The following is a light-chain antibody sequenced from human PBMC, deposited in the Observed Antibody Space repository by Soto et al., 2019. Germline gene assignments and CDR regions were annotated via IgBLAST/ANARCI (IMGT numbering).Light chain of an antibody. Sequence: QSVLTQSPSASASLGASVKLTCTLSSGHSSYAIAWHQQQPEKGPRYLMKLNSDGSHNKGDGIPDRFSGSISGAERYLTISSLQSEDEADYYCQTWGTGIRVFGGGTKLTVL. CDR1: SGHSSYA. J-gene: IGLJ3*02. V-gene: IGLV4-69*01. CDR3: QTWGTGIRV. CDR2: LNSDGSH.